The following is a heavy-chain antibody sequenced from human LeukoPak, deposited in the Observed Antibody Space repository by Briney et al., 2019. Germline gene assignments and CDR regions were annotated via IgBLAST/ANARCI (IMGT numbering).Heavy chain of an antibody. Sequence: PSETLSLTCSVSGGSITNYYWSWIRQSPGKGLEWIGFIYNTGRTNYNPSLQSRVTMSIDTSKNQFSLKLSSVTAADTAVYYCARQGELAIDYWGQGTLVTVSS. V-gene: IGHV4-59*08. D-gene: IGHD1-26*01. J-gene: IGHJ4*02. CDR2: IYNTGRT. CDR1: GGSITNYY. CDR3: ARQGELAIDY.